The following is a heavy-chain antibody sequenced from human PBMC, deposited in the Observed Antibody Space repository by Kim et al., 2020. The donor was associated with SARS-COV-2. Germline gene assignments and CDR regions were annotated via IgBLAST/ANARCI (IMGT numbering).Heavy chain of an antibody. CDR2: IYYSGST. CDR1: GGSISSSSYY. CDR3: ARGEDFWSGYGVGYFDL. V-gene: IGHV4-39*01. J-gene: IGHJ2*01. D-gene: IGHD3-3*01. Sequence: SETLSLTCTVSGGSISSSSYYWGWIRQPQGKGLEWIGSIYYSGSTYYNPSLKSRVTISVDTSKNQFSLRLSSVTAADTAVYYCARGEDFWSGYGVGYFDLWGRGTLVTVSS.